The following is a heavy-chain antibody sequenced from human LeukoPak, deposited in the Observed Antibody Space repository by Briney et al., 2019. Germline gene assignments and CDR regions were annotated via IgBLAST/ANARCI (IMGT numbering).Heavy chain of an antibody. Sequence: GGSLRLSCAASGFTFSSYWMSWVRQAPGKGLEWVANIKQDGSEKYYVDSVKGRFTISRDNAKNSLYLQMNSLRAEDTAVYYCAREGGFIPYGMDVWGQGTTVTVSS. J-gene: IGHJ6*02. CDR3: AREGGFIPYGMDV. CDR2: IKQDGSEK. CDR1: GFTFSSYW. V-gene: IGHV3-7*01. D-gene: IGHD3-10*01.